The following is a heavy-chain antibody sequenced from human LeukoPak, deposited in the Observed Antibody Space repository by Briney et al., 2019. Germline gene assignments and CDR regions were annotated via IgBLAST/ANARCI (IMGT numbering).Heavy chain of an antibody. V-gene: IGHV3-74*01. CDR3: VVGGSPGY. CDR1: GFAFSAYK. Sequence: GGSMRLSCAASGFAFSAYKMHWVRQAPRKGLLWVSRISTDGYTTDYADFVQGRFTASRDNTKNTWSLEMNSLRAEDTAVYYCVVGGSPGYWGQGTLVTVSS. CDR2: ISTDGYTT. D-gene: IGHD2-15*01. J-gene: IGHJ4*02.